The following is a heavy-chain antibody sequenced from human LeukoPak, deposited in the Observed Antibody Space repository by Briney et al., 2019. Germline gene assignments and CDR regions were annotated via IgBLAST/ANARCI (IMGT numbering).Heavy chain of an antibody. Sequence: SETLSLTCSVSGGPIISSHYYWGRIRQPPGKGLEWIESIYQSGGGSSYYNPSLKGRVTISGDTSKNQFFLKLSSVTAADTAVYYCANTLRFVPYRRFDYWGQGTLVTVPS. CDR1: GGPIISSHYY. CDR3: ANTLRFVPYRRFDY. J-gene: IGHJ4*02. V-gene: IGHV4-39*01. D-gene: IGHD3-3*01. CDR2: IYQSGGGSS.